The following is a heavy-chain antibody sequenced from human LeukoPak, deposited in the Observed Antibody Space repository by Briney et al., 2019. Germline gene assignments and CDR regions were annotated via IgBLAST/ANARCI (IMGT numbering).Heavy chain of an antibody. V-gene: IGHV3-23*01. CDR2: ISGSGGST. J-gene: IGHJ4*02. Sequence: GGSLRLSCAASGFTFSSSAMAWVRQAPGKGLEWVSAISGSGGSTYSADSVKGRFTISRDNSKNTLYLQMNSLRAEDTAVYYCAKRGYYYDSSGYYYFDYWGQGTLVTVS. D-gene: IGHD3-22*01. CDR1: GFTFSSSA. CDR3: AKRGYYYDSSGYYYFDY.